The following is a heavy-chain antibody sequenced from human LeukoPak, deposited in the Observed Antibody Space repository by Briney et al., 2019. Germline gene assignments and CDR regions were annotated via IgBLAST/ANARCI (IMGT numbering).Heavy chain of an antibody. CDR3: ATSPLNYDFWSGYYTDY. J-gene: IGHJ4*02. D-gene: IGHD3-3*01. Sequence: GGSLRLSCAASGFTFSSYSMNWVRQAPGKGLEWVSSIRSSSSYIFYADSVKGRFTISRDNAKNSLFLQMNSLRAEDTAVYYCATSPLNYDFWSGYYTDYWGQGTLVTVSS. V-gene: IGHV3-21*04. CDR2: IRSSSSYI. CDR1: GFTFSSYS.